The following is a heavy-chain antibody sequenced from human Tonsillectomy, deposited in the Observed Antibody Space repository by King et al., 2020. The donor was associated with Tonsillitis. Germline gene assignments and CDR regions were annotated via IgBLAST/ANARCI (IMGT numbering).Heavy chain of an antibody. Sequence: VQLVESGGGLVQPGGSLRLSCAASGFSFSSYAMSWVRQAPGKGLEWVSAISGSGGSTFYAESVKGRFTISRDNSKKTQYLQMNSLRVEDTADYYCAVTGFPNYYYYYGMDVWGQGTTATVSS. J-gene: IGHJ6*02. CDR1: GFSFSSYA. D-gene: IGHD3-9*01. CDR3: AVTGFPNYYYYYGMDV. V-gene: IGHV3-23*04. CDR2: ISGSGGST.